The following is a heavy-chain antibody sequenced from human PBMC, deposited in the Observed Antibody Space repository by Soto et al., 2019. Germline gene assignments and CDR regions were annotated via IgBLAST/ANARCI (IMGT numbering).Heavy chain of an antibody. Sequence: PGPSLKISCKASAYSLTNYWIGSVRQMHGKSLEWMGMRYPGDSDTRYSPSFKGLATRSADKSISTNYLQWSSLNASDTAIYSRARDEGEYSSSPRWFDPWGQGTLVTVSS. V-gene: IGHV5-51*01. CDR3: ARDEGEYSSSPRWFDP. D-gene: IGHD6-6*01. CDR1: AYSLTNYW. CDR2: RYPGDSDT. J-gene: IGHJ5*02.